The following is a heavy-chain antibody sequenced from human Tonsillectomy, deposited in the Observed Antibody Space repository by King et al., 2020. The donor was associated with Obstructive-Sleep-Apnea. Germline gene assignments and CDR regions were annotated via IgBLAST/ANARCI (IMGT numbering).Heavy chain of an antibody. V-gene: IGHV3-48*04. J-gene: IGHJ4*02. CDR3: ARGWDYFDY. CDR1: GFTFSSYS. D-gene: IGHD1-26*01. CDR2: SSSSSSTI. Sequence: VQLVESGGGLVQPGGSLRLSCAASGFTFSSYSMNWVRQAPGKGLEWVSYSSSSSSTIYYADSVKGRFTISRDNAKNSLYLQMNSLRAEDTAVYYCARGWDYFDYWGQGTLVTVSS.